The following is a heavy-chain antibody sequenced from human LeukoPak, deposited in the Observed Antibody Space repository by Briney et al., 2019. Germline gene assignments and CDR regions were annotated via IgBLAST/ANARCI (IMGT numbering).Heavy chain of an antibody. J-gene: IGHJ4*02. CDR1: GFTFSNAW. V-gene: IGHV3-15*01. CDR2: IKSKTDGGTT. CDR3: TTFASTYCGGDCYAENFDY. Sequence: GGSLRLSCAASGFTFSNAWMSWVRQAPGKGLEWVGRIKSKTDGGTTDYAAPVKGRFTISRDDSKNTLYLQMNSLKTEDTAVYYCTTFASTYCGGDCYAENFDYWGQGTLVTVSS. D-gene: IGHD2-21*02.